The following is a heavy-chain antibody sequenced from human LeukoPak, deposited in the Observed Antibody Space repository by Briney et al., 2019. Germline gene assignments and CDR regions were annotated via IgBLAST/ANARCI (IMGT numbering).Heavy chain of an antibody. CDR3: ARLYDDHSNYFYY. Sequence: SETLSLTCTVSRASISRYYWSWIRQPPGKGLEWVGYIYNSERSNYNPSLKGRVTISVDTSKDQFSLKLSSVTAADTAVYYCARLYDDHSNYFYYWGQGTLVTVSS. D-gene: IGHD3-22*01. J-gene: IGHJ4*02. CDR2: IYNSERS. CDR1: RASISRYY. V-gene: IGHV4-59*08.